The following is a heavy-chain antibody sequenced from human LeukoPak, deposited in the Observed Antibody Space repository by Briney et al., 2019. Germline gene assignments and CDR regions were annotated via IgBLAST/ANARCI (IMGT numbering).Heavy chain of an antibody. CDR1: GAGDTFNSYA. J-gene: IGHJ4*02. V-gene: IGHV1-69*05. D-gene: IGHD3-10*01. Sequence: ASVKVSCKASGAGDTFNSYAIGWVRQAPGQGLEWMEVLIPFFGTPNYAQKFQDRVTITTDESMSTSYMDLSNLRSEDTAMYYCARGPRGAFDYWGQGTLVTVSS. CDR3: ARGPRGAFDY. CDR2: LIPFFGTP.